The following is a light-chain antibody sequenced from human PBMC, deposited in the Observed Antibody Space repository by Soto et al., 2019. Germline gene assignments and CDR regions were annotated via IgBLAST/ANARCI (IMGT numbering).Light chain of an antibody. J-gene: IGKJ2*01. CDR1: YDISSS. Sequence: DIQLTQSPSFLSASVEDRVTISCRASYDISSSLAWYQQEQGKPPKLLIYDSSTLQAGVPSRFTGSGSGRKFTLTISGLQVVDFATYFCQQLSHYPYTFGQGTKLEI. CDR3: QQLSHYPYT. CDR2: DSS. V-gene: IGKV1-9*01.